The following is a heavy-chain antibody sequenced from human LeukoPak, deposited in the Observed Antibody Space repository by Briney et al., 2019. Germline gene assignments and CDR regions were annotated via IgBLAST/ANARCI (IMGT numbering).Heavy chain of an antibody. V-gene: IGHV4-34*01. Sequence: PSETLSLTCAVYGGSFSGYYWSWIRQPLGKGLEWIGEINHSGSTNYNPSLKSRVTISVDTSKNQFSLKLSSVTAADTAVYYCASALWGSRDYWGQGTLVTVSS. D-gene: IGHD3-10*01. CDR3: ASALWGSRDY. CDR2: INHSGST. J-gene: IGHJ4*02. CDR1: GGSFSGYY.